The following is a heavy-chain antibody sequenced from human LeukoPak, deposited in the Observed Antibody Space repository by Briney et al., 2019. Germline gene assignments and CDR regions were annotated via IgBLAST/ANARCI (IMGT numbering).Heavy chain of an antibody. CDR3: ARSGGPGTYHQLRYNWFDP. J-gene: IGHJ5*02. V-gene: IGHV3-21*01. D-gene: IGHD3-10*01. Sequence: PGGSLRLSCAASGFTLSYYHMNWIRQAPGKGLEWLSSITTISNYIYYAGAVRGRFTISRDNAKNSLYLQMNSLRGEDTAVYYCARSGGPGTYHQLRYNWFDPWGQGTLVTVSS. CDR2: ITTISNYI. CDR1: GFTLSYYH.